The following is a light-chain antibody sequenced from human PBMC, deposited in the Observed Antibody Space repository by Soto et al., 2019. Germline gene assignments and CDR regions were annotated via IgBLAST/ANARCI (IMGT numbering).Light chain of an antibody. V-gene: IGKV3-20*01. CDR1: QSVSSSF. CDR3: QQYGSSPLT. CDR2: GAA. J-gene: IGKJ4*01. Sequence: EIVLTQSPGTLSLSPGERATLSCRASQSVSSSFLAWYQQKPGQAPRLLIYGAASRASGIPDRFSGSGSGTDFSLTISRLEPEDFPVYFCQQYGSSPLTFGGGTKWIS.